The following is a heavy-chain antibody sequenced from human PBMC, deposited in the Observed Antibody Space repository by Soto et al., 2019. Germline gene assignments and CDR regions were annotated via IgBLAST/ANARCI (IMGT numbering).Heavy chain of an antibody. D-gene: IGHD2-15*01. CDR3: AKVPRYCGGGTCYGGFFDY. CDR1: GFTFSSYA. V-gene: IGHV3-23*01. CDR2: ISGSGGNT. J-gene: IGHJ4*02. Sequence: EVQLLESGGGLVQPGGSLRLSCAASGFTFSSYAMSWVRQAPGKWLEWVSTISGSGGNTYYADSVKGRFTISRDNSKNTLYLQMNGLRAEDTAVYYCAKVPRYCGGGTCYGGFFDYWGQGALVTVSS.